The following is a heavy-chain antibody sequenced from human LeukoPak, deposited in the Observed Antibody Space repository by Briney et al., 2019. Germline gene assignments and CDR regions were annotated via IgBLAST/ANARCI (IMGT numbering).Heavy chain of an antibody. Sequence: PGGSLRLSCAASGFPFSDYGMYWVRQAPGKGLEWLAVISHDGNNKYYADSVKGRFTISRDNPKNTLYLQMNSLRAEDTAVYYCAKDTGLRYFDWLVDWGQGTLVTVSS. CDR2: ISHDGNNK. J-gene: IGHJ4*02. D-gene: IGHD3-9*01. CDR3: AKDTGLRYFDWLVD. V-gene: IGHV3-30*18. CDR1: GFPFSDYG.